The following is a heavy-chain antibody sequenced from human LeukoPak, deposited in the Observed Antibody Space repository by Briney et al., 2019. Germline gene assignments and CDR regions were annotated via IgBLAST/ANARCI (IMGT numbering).Heavy chain of an antibody. D-gene: IGHD5-24*01. CDR2: IGGRTNNI. J-gene: IGHJ3*02. Sequence: PGGSLRLSCAASGFTFSDYSMNWVRQAPGKGLEWLSYIGGRTNNIGYTDSVEGPFTVSRDNAKSSLYLQMNSLRDEDTAVYYCARDRDYAFDIWGQGTMVTVAS. V-gene: IGHV3-48*02. CDR1: GFTFSDYS. CDR3: ARDRDYAFDI.